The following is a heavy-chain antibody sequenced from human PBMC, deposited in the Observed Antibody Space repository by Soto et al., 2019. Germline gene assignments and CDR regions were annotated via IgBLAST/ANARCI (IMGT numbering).Heavy chain of an antibody. V-gene: IGHV1-24*01. CDR3: ATLGYYDILTGYWVTPGKYYFDY. Sequence: ASVKVSCKVSGYTLTEVSMHWVRQAPGKGLEWMGGFDLEDGETIYAQKFQGRVTMTEDTSTDTAYMELSSLRSEDTAVYYCATLGYYDILTGYWVTPGKYYFDYWG. J-gene: IGHJ4*01. CDR2: FDLEDGET. CDR1: GYTLTEVS. D-gene: IGHD3-9*01.